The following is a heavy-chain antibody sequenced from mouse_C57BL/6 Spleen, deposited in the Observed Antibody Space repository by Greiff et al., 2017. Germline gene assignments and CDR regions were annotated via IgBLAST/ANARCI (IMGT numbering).Heavy chain of an antibody. D-gene: IGHD3-2*02. J-gene: IGHJ2*01. CDR2: INPYNGGT. Sequence: EVQLQESGPVLVKPGASVKMSCKASGYTFTDYYMNWVKQSHGKSLEWIGVINPYNGGTSYNQKFKGKATLTVDKSSSTAYMELNSLTSEDSAVYYCAIDSSGYVGTGYWGQGTTLTVSS. CDR1: GYTFTDYY. CDR3: AIDSSGYVGTGY. V-gene: IGHV1-19*01.